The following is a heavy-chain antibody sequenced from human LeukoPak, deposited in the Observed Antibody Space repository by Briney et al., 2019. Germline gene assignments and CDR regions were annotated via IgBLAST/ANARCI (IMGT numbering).Heavy chain of an antibody. CDR1: GFTFSSYG. CDR3: AKVEGYSSSWYLDY. CDR2: ISYDGSNK. Sequence: GGSLRLSCAASGFTFSSYGMHWVRQAPGKGLEWVAVISYDGSNKYYADSVKGRFTISRDNSKNTLYLRMNSLRAEDTAVYYCAKVEGYSSSWYLDYWGQGTLVTVSS. V-gene: IGHV3-30*18. D-gene: IGHD6-13*01. J-gene: IGHJ4*02.